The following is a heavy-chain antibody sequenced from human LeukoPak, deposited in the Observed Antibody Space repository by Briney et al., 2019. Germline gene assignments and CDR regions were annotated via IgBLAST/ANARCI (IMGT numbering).Heavy chain of an antibody. Sequence: GGSLRLSCAASGFTFSNYGMHWVRQAPGKGLEWVAIIWYDGSNKYYSDSVKGRFTISRDNSKNTLYLQMNSLRAEDTAVYYWARDLMGEDNYWGQGTLVTVSS. CDR2: IWYDGSNK. D-gene: IGHD1-26*01. CDR1: GFTFSNYG. CDR3: ARDLMGEDNY. V-gene: IGHV3-33*01. J-gene: IGHJ4*02.